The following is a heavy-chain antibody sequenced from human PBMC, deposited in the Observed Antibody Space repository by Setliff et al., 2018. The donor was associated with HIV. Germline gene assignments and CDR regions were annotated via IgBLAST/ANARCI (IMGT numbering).Heavy chain of an antibody. D-gene: IGHD2-2*01. V-gene: IGHV4-59*01. CDR1: GGSISTYY. CDR3: ARKVPSNAFDL. CDR2: IHHSGST. Sequence: SETLSLTCTVSGGSISTYYWIWVRQPPGKRLEWIGYIHHSGSTNYNPSLKSRVTMSVDTSKNQFSLKLNSVTAADTAVYYCARKVPSNAFDLWGRGTMVT. J-gene: IGHJ3*01.